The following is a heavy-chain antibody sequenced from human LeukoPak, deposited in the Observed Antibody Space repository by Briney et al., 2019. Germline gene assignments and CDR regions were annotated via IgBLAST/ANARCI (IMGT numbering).Heavy chain of an antibody. V-gene: IGHV4-39*02. Sequence: KPSETLSLTCTVSGGSISSSSDYWSWIRQLPGKGLEWIGSIFYSGSTYYNPSLKSRVTISVDTSRNQFSLKLSSVTAADTAVYYCARDDVRGFSWGQGTLVTVSS. CDR3: ARDDVRGFS. CDR1: GGSISSSSDY. CDR2: IFYSGST. J-gene: IGHJ5*02.